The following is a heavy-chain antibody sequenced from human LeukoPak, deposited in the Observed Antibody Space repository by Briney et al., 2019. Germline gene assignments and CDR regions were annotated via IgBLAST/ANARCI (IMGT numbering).Heavy chain of an antibody. CDR1: GFTFSSYS. Sequence: PGGSLRLSCAASGFTFSSYSMNWVRQAPGKGLEWVSYISSSSTSSTIYYADSVKGRFTISRDNAKNSLYLQMNTLRAEDTAVYYCARALRGYSSDAFDIRGQGTMVTVSS. D-gene: IGHD5-18*01. V-gene: IGHV3-48*01. CDR3: ARALRGYSSDAFDI. J-gene: IGHJ3*02. CDR2: ISSSSTSSTI.